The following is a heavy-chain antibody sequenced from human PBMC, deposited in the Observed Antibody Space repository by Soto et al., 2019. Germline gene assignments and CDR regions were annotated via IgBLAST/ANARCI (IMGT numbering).Heavy chain of an antibody. CDR2: IYPGDSDT. D-gene: IGHD6-6*01. V-gene: IGHV5-51*01. CDR1: GYSFTSYW. Sequence: GESLKISCKGSGYSFTSYWIGWVRQMPGKGLEWMGIIYPGDSDTRYSPSYQGQVTISADKSNSTAYLKWSSLTASASAMAFCAGHVSSSGYYYYYMDFWGKGTPVTVSS. CDR3: AGHVSSSGYYYYYMDF. J-gene: IGHJ6*03.